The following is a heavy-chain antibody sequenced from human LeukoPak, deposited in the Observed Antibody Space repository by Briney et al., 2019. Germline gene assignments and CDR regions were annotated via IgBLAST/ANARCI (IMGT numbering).Heavy chain of an antibody. CDR3: ARKGYCSSTSCSNYYYYGMDV. CDR1: GFTCSSYW. Sequence: GGSLRLSCAASGFTCSSYWMSWVRQAPGKGLEWVANIKQDGSEKYYVDSVKGRFTISRDNAKNSLYLQMNSLRAEDTAVYYCARKGYCSSTSCSNYYYYGMDVWGKGTTVTVSS. J-gene: IGHJ6*04. D-gene: IGHD2-2*01. CDR2: IKQDGSEK. V-gene: IGHV3-7*03.